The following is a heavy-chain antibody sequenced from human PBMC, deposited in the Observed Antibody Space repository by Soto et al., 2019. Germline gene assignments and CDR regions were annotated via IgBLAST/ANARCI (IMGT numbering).Heavy chain of an antibody. CDR2: INSDGSST. Sequence: PGGSRRLSFAASGFTFTSYLMHWFRQSPGKGLVWVSRINSDGSSTSYADSVKGRFTISRDNAKNTLYLQMNSLRAEDTAVYYCARDPPGDVFHSSYYGMDVWGQGTTVTVSS. V-gene: IGHV3-74*01. D-gene: IGHD3-22*01. CDR3: ARDPPGDVFHSSYYGMDV. CDR1: GFTFTSYL. J-gene: IGHJ6*02.